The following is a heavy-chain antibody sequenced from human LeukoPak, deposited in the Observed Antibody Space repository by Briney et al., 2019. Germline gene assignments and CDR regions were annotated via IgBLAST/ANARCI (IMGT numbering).Heavy chain of an antibody. Sequence: KHSETLSLTCTGSGGSISSYYWSWIRQPPGKGLEWIGYIYYSGSTNYNPSLKSRVTISVDTSKNQFSLKLSSVTAADTAVYYCARAFSDYYWYFDLWGRGTLVTVSS. CDR1: GGSISSYY. V-gene: IGHV4-59*01. CDR3: ARAFSDYYWYFDL. J-gene: IGHJ2*01. CDR2: IYYSGST. D-gene: IGHD4-17*01.